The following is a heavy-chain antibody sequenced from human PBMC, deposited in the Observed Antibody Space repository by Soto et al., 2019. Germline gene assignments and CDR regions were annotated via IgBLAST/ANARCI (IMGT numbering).Heavy chain of an antibody. CDR1: GYSISNGGYY. CDR3: ARTTDAFDI. J-gene: IGHJ3*02. Sequence: QVQLRESGPGLVKPSQTLSLTCTVSGYSISNGGYYWSWIRQRPGEGLEWLGYIYYSGSTYYNPSLKSRPSISVDTSKNQFSLKVNSVTAADTAVYYCARTTDAFDIWGQGTMVTVSS. CDR2: IYYSGST. D-gene: IGHD1-1*01. V-gene: IGHV4-31*03.